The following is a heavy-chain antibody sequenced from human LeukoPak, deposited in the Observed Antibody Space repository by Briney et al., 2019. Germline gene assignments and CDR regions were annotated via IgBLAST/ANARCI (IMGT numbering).Heavy chain of an antibody. CDR2: IYHSGRT. D-gene: IGHD4-17*01. Sequence: SETLSLTCTVAGYSISSGYYWGWIRQPPGKGLEWIGSIYHSGRTYYNPSLKSRVTISIDTSKNQFSLKLSPVTAADTAVYYCARYDYGDPIDYWGQGTLVTVSS. J-gene: IGHJ4*02. CDR1: GYSISSGYY. CDR3: ARYDYGDPIDY. V-gene: IGHV4-38-2*02.